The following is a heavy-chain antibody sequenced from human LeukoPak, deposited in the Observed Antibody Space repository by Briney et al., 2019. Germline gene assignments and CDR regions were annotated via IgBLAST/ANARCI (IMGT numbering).Heavy chain of an antibody. J-gene: IGHJ4*02. CDR1: GFTFSNAW. Sequence: GGSLRLSCAASGFTFSNAWMSWVRQAPGKGLEWVSGIKWNAGSAGYADSVKGRFTISRDNAKNSLYLQMNSLRAEDTAVYYCAKDSAKKYDDYWGQGTLVTVSS. CDR3: AKDSAKKYDDY. D-gene: IGHD2/OR15-2a*01. V-gene: IGHV3-20*04. CDR2: IKWNAGSA.